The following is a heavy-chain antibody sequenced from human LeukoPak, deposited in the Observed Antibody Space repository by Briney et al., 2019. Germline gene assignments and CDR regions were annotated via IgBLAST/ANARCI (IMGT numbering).Heavy chain of an antibody. Sequence: GGSLRLSCEASGFIFSNYWMSWVRQAPGKGPEWVANMKQDGSEKFYMDSVKGRFTISRDNAKNTLYLQMNSLRAEDTAVYYCARDLVYGSGSYDYWGQGTLVTVSS. V-gene: IGHV3-7*01. CDR2: MKQDGSEK. CDR3: ARDLVYGSGSYDY. D-gene: IGHD3-10*01. J-gene: IGHJ4*02. CDR1: GFIFSNYW.